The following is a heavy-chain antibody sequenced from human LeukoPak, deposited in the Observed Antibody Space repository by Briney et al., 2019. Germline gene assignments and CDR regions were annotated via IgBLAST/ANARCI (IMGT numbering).Heavy chain of an antibody. CDR3: AQGTYYDILTGYKPGELDY. Sequence: PGGTLRLSCAASGFTFSSYGMSWVRQAPGKGLEWVSAISGSGGSTYYADSVKGRFTISRDNSKNTLYLQMNSLRAEDTAVYYCAQGTYYDILTGYKPGELDYWGQGTLVTVSS. D-gene: IGHD3-9*01. V-gene: IGHV3-23*01. J-gene: IGHJ4*02. CDR2: ISGSGGST. CDR1: GFTFSSYG.